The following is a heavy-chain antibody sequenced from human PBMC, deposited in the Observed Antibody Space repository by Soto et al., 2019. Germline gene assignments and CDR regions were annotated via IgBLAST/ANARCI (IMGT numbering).Heavy chain of an antibody. CDR2: IKQDGSEK. J-gene: IGHJ4*02. D-gene: IGHD3-10*01. Sequence: GESLKISCAASGFTFSSYWMSWVRQAPGKGLEWVANIKQDGSEKYYVDSVKGRFTISRDNAKNSLYLQMNSLRAEDTAVYYCARSDAGYGSGSYYFDYWGQGTLVTVSS. V-gene: IGHV3-7*03. CDR1: GFTFSSYW. CDR3: ARSDAGYGSGSYYFDY.